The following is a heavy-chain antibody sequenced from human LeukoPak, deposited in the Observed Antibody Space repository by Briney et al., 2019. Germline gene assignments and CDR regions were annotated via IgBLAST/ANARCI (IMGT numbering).Heavy chain of an antibody. D-gene: IGHD4-23*01. J-gene: IGHJ1*01. CDR3: YGANAEH. Sequence: GGSLRLSCAASGFTFSTYWMHWVRQAPGKGLVWVSGTNTDGSSTMYADSVKGRFTIARDNAKNTLYLQMNSLRAEDTAVYYCYGANAEHWGQGTLVTVSS. CDR2: TNTDGSST. CDR1: GFTFSTYW. V-gene: IGHV3-74*03.